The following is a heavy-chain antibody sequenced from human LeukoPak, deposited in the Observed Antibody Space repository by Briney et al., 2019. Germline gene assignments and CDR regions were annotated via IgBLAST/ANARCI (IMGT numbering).Heavy chain of an antibody. J-gene: IGHJ3*02. V-gene: IGHV1-2*04. CDR3: ARGYYYDSSGYTYRAVAFDI. CDR1: GYTFTGYY. Sequence: ASVKVSCKASGYTFTGYYMHWVRQAPGQGLEWMGWINPNSGGTNYAQKFQGWVTMTRDTSISTAYMELSRLRSDDTAVYYCARGYYYDSSGYTYRAVAFDIWGQGTMVTVSS. D-gene: IGHD3-22*01. CDR2: INPNSGGT.